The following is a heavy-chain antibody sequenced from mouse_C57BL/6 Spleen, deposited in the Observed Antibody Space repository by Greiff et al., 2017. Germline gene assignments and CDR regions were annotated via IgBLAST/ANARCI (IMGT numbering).Heavy chain of an antibody. CDR1: GYTFTSYW. D-gene: IGHD1-1*01. J-gene: IGHJ2*01. CDR3: ARDGSSRYYFDY. Sequence: QVQLQQPGTELVKPGASVKLSCKASGYTFTSYWMHWVKQRPGQGLEWIGNINPSNGGTNYNEKFKSKATLTVDKSSSTAYMQLRSLTSEDSAVYYWARDGSSRYYFDYWGQGTTLTVSS. CDR2: INPSNGGT. V-gene: IGHV1-53*01.